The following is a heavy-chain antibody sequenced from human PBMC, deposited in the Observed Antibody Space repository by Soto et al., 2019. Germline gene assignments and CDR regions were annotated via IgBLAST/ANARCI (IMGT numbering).Heavy chain of an antibody. J-gene: IGHJ6*02. V-gene: IGHV5-10-1*01. Sequence: GESLKISCKGSGYSFTSYWISCVRQMPGKGLEWMGRIDPSDSYTNYSPSFQGHVTISADKSISTAYLQWSSLKASDTAMYYCARQAAGLYSLDMDVWGQGTTVTVSS. CDR1: GYSFTSYW. D-gene: IGHD6-13*01. CDR2: IDPSDSYT. CDR3: ARQAAGLYSLDMDV.